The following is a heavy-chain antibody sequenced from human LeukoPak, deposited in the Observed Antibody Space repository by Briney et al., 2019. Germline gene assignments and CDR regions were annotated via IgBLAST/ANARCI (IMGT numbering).Heavy chain of an antibody. CDR3: ASVYEHGMDV. CDR1: GYTLTSYY. V-gene: IGHV1-46*04. J-gene: IGHJ6*01. D-gene: IGHD5/OR15-5a*01. CDR2: INPSVGST. Sequence: GSVKVSCKASGYTLTSYYLHWVRQAPGRGLEWVAIINPSVGSTSHAQTLQGRVTISTDTSASTVYMGLSSVRSEDTGVYYCASVYEHGMDVWGQGNTVTVSS.